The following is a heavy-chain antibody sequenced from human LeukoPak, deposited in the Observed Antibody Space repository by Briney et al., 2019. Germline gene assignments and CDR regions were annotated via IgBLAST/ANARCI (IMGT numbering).Heavy chain of an antibody. CDR1: GGSFSGYH. CDR3: ARGNYDYFDS. V-gene: IGHV4-34*01. Sequence: PSETLSLTCAVYGGSFSGYHWSWIRQPPGKGLEWIGEINHSGSTNYNPSLKSRVTISVDTSKNQFSLKLSSVTAADTAVCFCARGNYDYFDSWGQGTLVTVSS. CDR2: INHSGST. D-gene: IGHD1-7*01. J-gene: IGHJ4*02.